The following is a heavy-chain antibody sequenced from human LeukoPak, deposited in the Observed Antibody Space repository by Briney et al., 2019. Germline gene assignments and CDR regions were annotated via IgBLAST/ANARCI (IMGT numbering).Heavy chain of an antibody. Sequence: GGSLRLSCAASGFTFTSYWMHWVRQAPGKGLVWVSRVNSDRSSTTYADSVKGRFTISTDNAKNTLYLQMNSLRAEDTAVYYCARGRYYGMDVWGQGTTVTVSS. CDR2: VNSDRSST. CDR1: GFTFTSYW. V-gene: IGHV3-74*01. J-gene: IGHJ6*02. CDR3: ARGRYYGMDV.